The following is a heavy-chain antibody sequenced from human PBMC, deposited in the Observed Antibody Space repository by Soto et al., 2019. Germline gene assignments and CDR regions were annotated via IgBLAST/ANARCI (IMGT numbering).Heavy chain of an antibody. Sequence: QVQLVQSGAEVKKPGASVKVSCKASGYTFTSYGISWVRQAPGQGLEWMGWISAYNGNTNYAQKLQGRVTITTDTSTSTAYMELRSLRSDDTAVYYCARDFPRYCSSTSCFPRWFDPWGQGTLVTVSS. V-gene: IGHV1-18*01. D-gene: IGHD2-2*01. J-gene: IGHJ5*02. CDR2: ISAYNGNT. CDR1: GYTFTSYG. CDR3: ARDFPRYCSSTSCFPRWFDP.